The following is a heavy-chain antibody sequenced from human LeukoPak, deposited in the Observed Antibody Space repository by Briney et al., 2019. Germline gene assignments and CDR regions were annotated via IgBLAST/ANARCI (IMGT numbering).Heavy chain of an antibody. Sequence: ASVKVSCKASGGTFSRYGVSWVRQAPGQGLEWMGGIIVTLGTTNYAQKFQGRVTITADESTSTVYMELSSLRSGDTAVYYCARTQLWLNYYYYYMDVWGKGTTVTVSS. CDR3: ARTQLWLNYYYYYMDV. CDR1: GGTFSRYG. J-gene: IGHJ6*03. CDR2: IIVTLGTT. D-gene: IGHD3-16*01. V-gene: IGHV1-69*13.